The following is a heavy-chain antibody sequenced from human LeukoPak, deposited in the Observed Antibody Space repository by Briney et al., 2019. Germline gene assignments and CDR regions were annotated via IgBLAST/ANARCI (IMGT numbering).Heavy chain of an antibody. J-gene: IGHJ5*02. Sequence: GGSLRLPCAASGFTFSSYSMNWVRQAPGKGLEWVSYISSSSSTIYYADSVKGRFTISRDNAKNSLYLQMNSLRAEDTAVYYCARDLAVAVGWFDPWGQGTLVTVSS. CDR2: ISSSSSTI. CDR1: GFTFSSYS. CDR3: ARDLAVAVGWFDP. V-gene: IGHV3-48*01. D-gene: IGHD6-19*01.